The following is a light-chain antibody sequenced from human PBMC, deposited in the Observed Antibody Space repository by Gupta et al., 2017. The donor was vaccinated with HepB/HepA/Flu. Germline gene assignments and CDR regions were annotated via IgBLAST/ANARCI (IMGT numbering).Light chain of an antibody. Sequence: QSALTQPRSVSASPGPSVTISCTGTSSDVGGYNYVSWYQQRPGKAPKLMIYDVSKRPSGVPDRFSGSKSGNTASLTISGLQAEDEADYYCCSYSVSYTLVFGGGTKLTVL. J-gene: IGLJ2*01. CDR3: CSYSVSYTLV. CDR2: DVS. V-gene: IGLV2-11*01. CDR1: SSDVGGYNY.